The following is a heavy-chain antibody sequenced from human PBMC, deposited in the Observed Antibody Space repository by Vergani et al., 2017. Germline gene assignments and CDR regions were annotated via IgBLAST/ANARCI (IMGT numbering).Heavy chain of an antibody. V-gene: IGHV4-59*01. Sequence: QVQLQESGPGLVKPSETLSLTCTVSGGPISSYYWSWIRQPPGKGLEWIGIIYYSGSTNYNPSLKKRVTISVDTSKNQFSLKLSSVTAADTAVYYCARTLYSSGWYFDYWGQGTLVTVSS. D-gene: IGHD6-19*01. CDR3: ARTLYSSGWYFDY. CDR1: GGPISSYY. J-gene: IGHJ4*02. CDR2: IYYSGST.